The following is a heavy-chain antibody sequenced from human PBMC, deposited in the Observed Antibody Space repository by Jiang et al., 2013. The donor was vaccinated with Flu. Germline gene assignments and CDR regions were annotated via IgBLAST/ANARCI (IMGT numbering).Heavy chain of an antibody. J-gene: IGHJ6*02. CDR3: AKDRGGNYFYGMAV. Sequence: QLVESGGGLVQPGGSLRLSCSASGFTFSSYGMHWVRQAPGKGLEWVAFIRYDGSNKYYADSVKGRFTISRDNSKNTLYLQMNSLRAEDTAVYFCAKDRGGNYFYGMAVWGQGTAVTVSS. CDR2: IRYDGSNK. V-gene: IGHV3-30*02. D-gene: IGHD1-26*01. CDR1: GFTFSSYG.